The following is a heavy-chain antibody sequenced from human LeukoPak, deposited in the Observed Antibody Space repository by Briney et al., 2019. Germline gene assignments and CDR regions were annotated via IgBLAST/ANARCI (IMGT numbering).Heavy chain of an antibody. CDR2: IYYSGST. J-gene: IGHJ4*02. Sequence: SETLSLTCTVSGGSISSYYWSWIRQPPGKGLEWIGYIYYSGSTNYNPSLKSRVTISVDTSKNQFSLKLSSVTAADTAVYYCARLGSSGWPIDYWGQGTLVTVSS. D-gene: IGHD6-19*01. CDR3: ARLGSSGWPIDY. CDR1: GGSISSYY. V-gene: IGHV4-59*01.